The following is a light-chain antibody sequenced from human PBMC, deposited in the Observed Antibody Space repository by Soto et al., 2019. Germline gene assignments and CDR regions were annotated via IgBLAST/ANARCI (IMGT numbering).Light chain of an antibody. Sequence: EVVLTQSPDTLSLPPGERATLSCRASQSISSYLAWYQQKPGQAPRLLIYGAFTRATGFPARFSGSGSGTDFTLTITSLQSEDFAVYYCQQYDNWPWTFGQGTKVDIK. CDR1: QSISSY. CDR3: QQYDNWPWT. CDR2: GAF. V-gene: IGKV3-15*01. J-gene: IGKJ1*01.